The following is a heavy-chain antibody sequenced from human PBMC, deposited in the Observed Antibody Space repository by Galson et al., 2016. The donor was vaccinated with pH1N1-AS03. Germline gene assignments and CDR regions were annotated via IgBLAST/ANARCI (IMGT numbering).Heavy chain of an antibody. CDR1: GYKFASYW. D-gene: IGHD3-10*01. CDR2: IYPGDSDT. Sequence: QSGAEVKKPGQSLKISCQGSGYKFASYWIGWVRQMPGKGLEWIGIIYPGDSDTKYNPSFRGQVTMSVDTSVSTAYLQWSSLRASDTAIYYRARIGGYGDAFHMWGQGTLVTVSS. J-gene: IGHJ3*02. V-gene: IGHV5-51*01. CDR3: ARIGGYGDAFHM.